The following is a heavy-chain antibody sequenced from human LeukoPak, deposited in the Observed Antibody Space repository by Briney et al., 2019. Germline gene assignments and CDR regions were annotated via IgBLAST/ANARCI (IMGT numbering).Heavy chain of an antibody. CDR3: ASGPFGSSSGNY. CDR2: IIPILGIA. CDR1: GGTFSSYA. V-gene: IGHV1-69*04. D-gene: IGHD6-6*01. J-gene: IGHJ4*02. Sequence: SVKVSCKASGGTFSSYAISWVRQAAGQGLEWMGRIIPILGIANYAQKFQGRVTITADKSTSTAYMELSSLRSEDTAVYYCASGPFGSSSGNYWGQGTLVTVSS.